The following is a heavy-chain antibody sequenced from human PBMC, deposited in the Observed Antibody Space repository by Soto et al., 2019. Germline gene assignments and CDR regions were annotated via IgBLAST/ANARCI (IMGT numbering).Heavy chain of an antibody. CDR1: GFTFSSYA. CDR3: AREVWIQLWSNFDY. J-gene: IGHJ4*02. V-gene: IGHV3-30-3*01. D-gene: IGHD5-18*01. CDR2: ISHDGSNK. Sequence: PGGSLRLSCAASGFTFSSYAMHWVRQAPGKGLEWVAVISHDGSNKYYADSVKGRFTISRDNSKNTLYLQMNSLRAEDTAVYYCAREVWIQLWSNFDYWGQGTLVTVSS.